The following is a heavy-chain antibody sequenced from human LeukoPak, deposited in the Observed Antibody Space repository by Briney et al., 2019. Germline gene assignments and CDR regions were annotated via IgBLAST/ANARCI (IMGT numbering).Heavy chain of an antibody. CDR3: AKDLTYYDFWSGYYV. CDR2: ISGSGGST. CDR1: GFTFSSYA. Sequence: GGSLRLSCAASGFTFSSYAMSWVRQAPGKGLEWVSAISGSGGSTYYADSVKGRSTISRDNSKNTLYLQMNSLRAEDTAVYYCAKDLTYYDFWSGYYVWGQGTTVTVSS. V-gene: IGHV3-23*01. D-gene: IGHD3-3*01. J-gene: IGHJ6*02.